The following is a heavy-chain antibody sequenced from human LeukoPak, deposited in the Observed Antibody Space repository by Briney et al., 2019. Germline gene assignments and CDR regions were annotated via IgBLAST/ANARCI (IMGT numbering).Heavy chain of an antibody. D-gene: IGHD2-2*01. CDR3: ATDLGRIPTATSNDALDA. Sequence: ASVKVSCKASRYTFTGYYVHWVRQAPGQGLEWMGWINPNSGDTNYAQKFQGRVTMTRDTSISTAYMELSRLRSDDTAVYFCATDLGRIPTATSNDALDAWGQGTVVTVSS. V-gene: IGHV1-2*02. CDR1: RYTFTGYY. J-gene: IGHJ3*01. CDR2: INPNSGDT.